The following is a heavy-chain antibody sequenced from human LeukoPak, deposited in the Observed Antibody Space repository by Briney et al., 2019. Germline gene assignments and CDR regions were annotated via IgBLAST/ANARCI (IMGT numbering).Heavy chain of an antibody. V-gene: IGHV4-4*02. J-gene: IGHJ4*02. D-gene: IGHD3-10*01. Sequence: SETLSLTCAVSGGSISSSNWWSWVRRPPGKGLEWIGEIYHSGSTNYNPSLKSRVTISVDKSKNQFSLKLSSVTAADTAVYYCARDGRGYGSGSYIWGQGTLVTVSS. CDR3: ARDGRGYGSGSYI. CDR1: GGSISSSNW. CDR2: IYHSGST.